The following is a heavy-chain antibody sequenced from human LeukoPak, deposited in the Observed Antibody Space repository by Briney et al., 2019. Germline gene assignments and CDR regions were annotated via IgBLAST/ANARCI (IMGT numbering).Heavy chain of an antibody. Sequence: PSETLSLTCTVSGGSMSSYYWSWIRQSPGKGLEWIGYIYYSGTTNYNPSLRSRATISVDTSKNQFSLKLSSVTAADTAVYYCARGGIQLWSNNWVDPWGQGTLVTVSS. CDR2: IYYSGTT. D-gene: IGHD5-18*01. CDR3: ARGGIQLWSNNWVDP. V-gene: IGHV4-59*01. CDR1: GGSMSSYY. J-gene: IGHJ5*02.